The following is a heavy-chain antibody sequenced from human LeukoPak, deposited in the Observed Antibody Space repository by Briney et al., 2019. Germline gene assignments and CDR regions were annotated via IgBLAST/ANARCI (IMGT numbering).Heavy chain of an antibody. V-gene: IGHV3-23*01. CDR1: AFTFRSYA. CDR3: AKPKDNALYCFDY. J-gene: IGHJ4*02. CDR2: ISGSGGST. Sequence: GGSLRLSCAASAFTFRSYAMSWVRQAGGKGLEWVSAISGSGGSTYYADSVKGRFNISRDNSKNTLYLQMSSLRAEDTAVYYCAKPKDNALYCFDYWGQGTLVTVSS. D-gene: IGHD1-14*01.